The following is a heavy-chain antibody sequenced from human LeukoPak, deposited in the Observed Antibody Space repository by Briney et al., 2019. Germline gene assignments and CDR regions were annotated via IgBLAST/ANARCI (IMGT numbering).Heavy chain of an antibody. CDR3: AREVPSGGLDY. CDR2: IWYDGSNK. D-gene: IGHD1-26*01. Sequence: GGSLRLSCAASGFTFSSYGMRWVRQAPGKGLEWVAVIWYDGSNKYYADSVKGRFTISRDNSKNTLYLQMNSLRAEDTAVYYCAREVPSGGLDYWGQGTLVTVSS. CDR1: GFTFSSYG. J-gene: IGHJ4*02. V-gene: IGHV3-33*01.